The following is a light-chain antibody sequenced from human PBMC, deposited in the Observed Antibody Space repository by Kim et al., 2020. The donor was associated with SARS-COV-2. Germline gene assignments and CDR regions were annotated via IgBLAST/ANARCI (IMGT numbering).Light chain of an antibody. CDR2: GKN. CDR1: SLRSYY. Sequence: VALGQTVRITCQADSLRSYYATWYQQKPGQAPLLVIYGKNNRPSGIPDRFSGSSSGNTASLTITGTQAGDEADYYCNSRDSNDNVVFGGGTQLTVL. V-gene: IGLV3-19*01. CDR3: NSRDSNDNVV. J-gene: IGLJ2*01.